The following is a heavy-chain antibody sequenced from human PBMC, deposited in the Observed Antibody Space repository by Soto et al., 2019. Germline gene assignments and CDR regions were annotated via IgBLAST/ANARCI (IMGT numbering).Heavy chain of an antibody. Sequence: QVQLVQSGADVKKPGSSVKVSCQASGVTFSSEPLGWVRQAPGQGLEWLGGIIPLFGTASYAQKFQGRVTITADEPTSTVYMELISLRSDDTAVYFCATELGENPASPFDAWGQGTLVTVSS. CDR3: ATELGENPASPFDA. CDR1: GVTFSSEP. V-gene: IGHV1-69*01. CDR2: IIPLFGTA. J-gene: IGHJ4*02. D-gene: IGHD3-10*01.